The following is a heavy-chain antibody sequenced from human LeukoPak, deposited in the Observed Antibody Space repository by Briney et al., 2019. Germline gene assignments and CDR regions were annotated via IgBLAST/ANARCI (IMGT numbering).Heavy chain of an antibody. CDR1: GFTLSSYE. D-gene: IGHD3-10*01. V-gene: IGHV4-34*01. Sequence: GSLRLSCAASGFTLSSYEINWVRQAPGKGLEWSGEINHSGSTNYNPSLKSRVTISVDTSKTQFSLKLSSVTAADTAVYYCARLPFRGVNRSKTSWGQGTLVTVSS. CDR2: INHSGST. CDR3: ARLPFRGVNRSKTS. J-gene: IGHJ5*02.